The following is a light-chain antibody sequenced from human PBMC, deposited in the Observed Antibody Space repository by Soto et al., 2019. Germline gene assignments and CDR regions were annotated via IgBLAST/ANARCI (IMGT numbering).Light chain of an antibody. V-gene: IGLV2-14*01. CDR3: SSYTSKSSLI. CDR2: EVR. Sequence: QSVLTQPASVSGSPGQSITISCAGTMRDVGAYNLVSWYQQHPGRAPQLIIYEVRNRPSGISFHFSGSKSGNTASLTISGLQAEDEADYYCSSYTSKSSLIFGGGTQLTVL. CDR1: MRDVGAYNL. J-gene: IGLJ2*01.